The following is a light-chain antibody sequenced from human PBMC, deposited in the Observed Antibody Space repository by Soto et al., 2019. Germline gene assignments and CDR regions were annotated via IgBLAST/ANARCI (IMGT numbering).Light chain of an antibody. Sequence: QSALTQPASVSGSPGQSITISCTGTSSDVGGYNFVSWYQQHPGKAPKLMIYDVSNRPSGVSNRFSGSKSGNTASLTISGLQAEDEADYYCSSYTSSNPLGVFGGGTKVTVL. CDR3: SSYTSSNPLGV. J-gene: IGLJ2*01. CDR1: SSDVGGYNF. CDR2: DVS. V-gene: IGLV2-14*01.